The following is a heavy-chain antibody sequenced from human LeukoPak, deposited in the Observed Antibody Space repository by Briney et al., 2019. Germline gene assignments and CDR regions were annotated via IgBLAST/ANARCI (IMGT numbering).Heavy chain of an antibody. J-gene: IGHJ4*02. Sequence: PGGSLRLSCEGSAFIFSGHWMNWVRRAPGKGLEWVANIKQDGSKKSYVDSVKGRFTISRDNAKNSLYLQMNSLRAEDTAIYYCTRVGYIDEGIDYWGQGTLVTVSS. V-gene: IGHV3-7*04. CDR2: IKQDGSKK. CDR3: TRVGYIDEGIDY. CDR1: AFIFSGHW. D-gene: IGHD5-24*01.